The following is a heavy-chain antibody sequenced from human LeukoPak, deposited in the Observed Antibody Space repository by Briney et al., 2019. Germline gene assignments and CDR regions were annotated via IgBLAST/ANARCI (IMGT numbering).Heavy chain of an antibody. D-gene: IGHD6-19*01. Sequence: GGSLRLSCAASGFTFSSYAVSWVRQAPGKGLEWVSAISGSGGGTYYADSVKGRFTISRDNSKNALYLQMNSLSTEDTAVYYCAKTTTGYSSGRYPGWPVDYWGQGTLVTVSS. CDR3: AKTTTGYSSGRYPGWPVDY. J-gene: IGHJ4*02. CDR1: GFTFSSYA. CDR2: ISGSGGGT. V-gene: IGHV3-23*01.